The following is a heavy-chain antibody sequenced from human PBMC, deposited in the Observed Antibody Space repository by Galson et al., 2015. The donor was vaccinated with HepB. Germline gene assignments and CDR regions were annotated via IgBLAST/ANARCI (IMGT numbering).Heavy chain of an antibody. CDR2: ITGSTSDT. D-gene: IGHD4-11*01. Sequence: SLRLSCAASGFTFSDDYMTWIRQAPGKGPEWVPYITGSTSDTKYADSVKGRFTISRDNAKNSLYLQMDSLRAGDTAVYYCARDWHYRIDYWGQGALVTVSS. CDR1: GFTFSDDY. V-gene: IGHV3-11*05. J-gene: IGHJ4*02. CDR3: ARDWHYRIDY.